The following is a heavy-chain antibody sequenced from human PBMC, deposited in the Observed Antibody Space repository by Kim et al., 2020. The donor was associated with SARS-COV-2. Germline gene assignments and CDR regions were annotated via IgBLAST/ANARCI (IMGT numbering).Heavy chain of an antibody. V-gene: IGHV5-51*01. J-gene: IGHJ6*02. Sequence: SPSFQGQVTISADKSISTAYLQWSSLKASDTAMYYCARLSIVVANYGMDVWGQGTTVTVSS. D-gene: IGHD2-2*01. CDR3: ARLSIVVANYGMDV.